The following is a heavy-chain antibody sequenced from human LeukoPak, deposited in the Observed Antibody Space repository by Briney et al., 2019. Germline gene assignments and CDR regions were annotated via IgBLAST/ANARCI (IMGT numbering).Heavy chain of an antibody. J-gene: IGHJ4*02. D-gene: IGHD3-22*01. V-gene: IGHV3-9*01. CDR1: GFTFDDYA. Sequence: PGRSLRLSCAASGFTFDDYAMHWVRQAPGKGLEWVSGISWNSGSIGYADSVKGRFTISRDNAKNSLYLQMNSLRAEDTALYYCAKAPNYDSSGTFDYWGQGTLVTVSS. CDR2: ISWNSGSI. CDR3: AKAPNYDSSGTFDY.